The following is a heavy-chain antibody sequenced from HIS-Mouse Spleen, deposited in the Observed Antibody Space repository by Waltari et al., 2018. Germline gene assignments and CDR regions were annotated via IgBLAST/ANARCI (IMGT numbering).Heavy chain of an antibody. J-gene: IGHJ4*02. V-gene: IGHV3-23*01. Sequence: EVQLLESGGGLVQPGGSLRLSCAASGFTFSSYAMSGVRQAPGKGLEWVSAISGSGGSTYYADSVKGRFTISRDNSKNTLYLQMNSLRAEDTAVYYCAKVWPELKTVDTPMAFDYWGQGTLVTVSS. CDR1: GFTFSSYA. CDR2: ISGSGGST. D-gene: IGHD5-18*01. CDR3: AKVWPELKTVDTPMAFDY.